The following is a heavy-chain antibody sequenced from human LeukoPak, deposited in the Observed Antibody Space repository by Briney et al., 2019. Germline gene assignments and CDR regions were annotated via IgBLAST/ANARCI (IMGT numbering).Heavy chain of an antibody. CDR2: INWNGGST. V-gene: IGHV3-20*04. CDR3: ASPYSSRWYELCY. CDR1: GFTFDDYG. Sequence: TGGSLRLSCAASGFTFDDYGMSWVRQAPGKGLEWVSGINWNGGSTGYADSVKGRFTISRDNAKNSLYLQMNSLRAEDTAVYYCASPYSSRWYELCYWGQGTLVTVSS. J-gene: IGHJ4*02. D-gene: IGHD6-13*01.